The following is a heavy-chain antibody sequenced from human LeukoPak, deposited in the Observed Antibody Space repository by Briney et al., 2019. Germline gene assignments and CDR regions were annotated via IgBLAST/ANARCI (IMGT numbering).Heavy chain of an antibody. D-gene: IGHD3-16*01. CDR3: AKEGGSRSHSNRLAV. V-gene: IGHV3-30*02. CDR2: MRYDGSNK. Sequence: GGSLRLSCTVSEFTFSTYGLHWVRQAPGKGLEWVAFMRYDGSNKYYGDSVKGRFTISRDNSKNTLYLQMNSLRVEDTALYYCAKEGGSRSHSNRLAVWGQGTLVTVSS. CDR1: EFTFSTYG. J-gene: IGHJ4*02.